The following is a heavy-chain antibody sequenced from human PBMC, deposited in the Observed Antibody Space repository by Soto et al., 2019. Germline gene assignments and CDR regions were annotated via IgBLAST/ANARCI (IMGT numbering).Heavy chain of an antibody. CDR2: IIPVFRSA. J-gene: IGHJ6*02. D-gene: IGHD2-21*02. V-gene: IGHV1-69*01. CDR1: GGTFNKFA. Sequence: VQLVQSGAEVKKTGSSVKVSCKASGGTFNKFAFSWVRQAPGQGFEWMGGIIPVFRSANYAQRVRVRITITADEYTSTVYLYLNDLRSDDTAVYYCARRYCASDNCPLFYYFVDLWGLGTTVTVSS. CDR3: ARRYCASDNCPLFYYFVDL.